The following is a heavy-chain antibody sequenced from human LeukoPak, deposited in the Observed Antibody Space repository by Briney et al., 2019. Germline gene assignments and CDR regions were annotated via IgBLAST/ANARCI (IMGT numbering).Heavy chain of an antibody. CDR2: IIPIFGTA. V-gene: IGHV1-69*05. CDR3: AREPLEYYYDKGSFDY. Sequence: SVKVSCKASGGTFSSYAISWVRQAPGQGLEWMGRIIPIFGTANYAQRFQGRVTITTDESTSTAYMELSSLRSEDTAVYYCAREPLEYYYDKGSFDYWGQGTLVTVSS. J-gene: IGHJ4*02. CDR1: GGTFSSYA. D-gene: IGHD3-22*01.